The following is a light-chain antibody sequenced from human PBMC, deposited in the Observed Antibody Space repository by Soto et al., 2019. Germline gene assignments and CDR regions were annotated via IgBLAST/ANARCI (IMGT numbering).Light chain of an antibody. Sequence: DIPMTQSPSSLSASVEDRVITTCRASQSISNHLNWYQQKPGKAPKLLIFAASSLQSGVPSRFSGSRSGPDFTLTISSLQPEDFATYYCQQSYSSPPTFGQGTKVEIK. CDR3: QQSYSSPPT. CDR2: AAS. J-gene: IGKJ1*01. V-gene: IGKV1-39*01. CDR1: QSISNH.